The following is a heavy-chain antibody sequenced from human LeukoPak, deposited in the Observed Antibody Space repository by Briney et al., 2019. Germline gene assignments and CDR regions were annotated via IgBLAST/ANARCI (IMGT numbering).Heavy chain of an antibody. J-gene: IGHJ6*02. CDR1: GFTFSSYD. CDR2: IGTAGDT. D-gene: IGHD5-12*01. Sequence: GGSLRLSCAASGFTFSSYDMHWVRQATGKGLEWVSAIGTAGDTYYPGSVKGRFTISRENAKNSLYLQMNSLRAGDTAVYYCARAVRGYSADYYYYGMDVWGPGTTVTVSS. CDR3: ARAVRGYSADYYYYGMDV. V-gene: IGHV3-13*01.